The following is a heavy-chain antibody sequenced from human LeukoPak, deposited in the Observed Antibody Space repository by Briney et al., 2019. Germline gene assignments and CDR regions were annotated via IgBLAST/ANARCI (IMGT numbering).Heavy chain of an antibody. CDR2: ISYTGST. V-gene: IGHV4-59*01. D-gene: IGHD3-10*01. CDR1: GGSISRYY. Sequence: SETLSLTCTVSGGSISRYYWSWIRQHPGNGLKWIGNISYTGSTTYNSSLKSRVTISLDTSQNQFSLKLTSVTPADTAVYYCAKTAKYYYGSETYYFFEYWGQGTLVTVSS. J-gene: IGHJ4*02. CDR3: AKTAKYYYGSETYYFFEY.